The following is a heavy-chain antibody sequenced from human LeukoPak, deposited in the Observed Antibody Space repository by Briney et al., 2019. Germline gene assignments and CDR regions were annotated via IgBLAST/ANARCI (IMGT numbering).Heavy chain of an antibody. CDR2: IYYSGST. CDR3: ARQGVGATTSGFDY. J-gene: IGHJ4*02. V-gene: IGHV4-39*01. Sequence: PSEILSLTCTVSGGSISSSSYYWGWIRQPPGKGLEWIGSIYYSGSTYYNPSLKSRVTISVDTSKNQFSLKLSSVTAADTAVYYCARQGVGATTSGFDYWGQGTLVTVSS. CDR1: GGSISSSSYY. D-gene: IGHD1-26*01.